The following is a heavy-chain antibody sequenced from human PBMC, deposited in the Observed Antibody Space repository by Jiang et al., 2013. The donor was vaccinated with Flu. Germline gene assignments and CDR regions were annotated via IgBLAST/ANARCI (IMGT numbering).Heavy chain of an antibody. V-gene: IGHV1-69*02. D-gene: IGHD2-15*01. Sequence: IIPILGIANCAQKFQGRVTITADKSTSTAYMELSSLRSEDTAVYYCAXRGSIVVVVAATDDAFDIWGQGTMVTVSS. J-gene: IGHJ3*02. CDR2: IIPILGIA. CDR3: AXRGSIVVVVAATDDAFDI.